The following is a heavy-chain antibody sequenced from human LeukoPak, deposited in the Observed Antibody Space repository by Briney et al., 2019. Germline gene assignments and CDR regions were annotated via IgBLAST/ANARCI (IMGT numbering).Heavy chain of an antibody. J-gene: IGHJ6*02. CDR1: GGTFSSYA. CDR3: AVGTMIVVVITPYYYYGMDV. Sequence: SVKVSCKASGGTFSSYAIGWVRQAPGQGLEWMGGIIPILGTANYAQKFQGRVTITADESTSTAYMELSSLRSEDTAVYYCAVGTMIVVVITPYYYYGMDVWGQGTTVTVSS. D-gene: IGHD3-22*01. CDR2: IIPILGTA. V-gene: IGHV1-69*13.